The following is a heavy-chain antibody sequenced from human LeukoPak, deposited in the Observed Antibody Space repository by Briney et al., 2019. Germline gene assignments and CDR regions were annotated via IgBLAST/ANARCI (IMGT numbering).Heavy chain of an antibody. CDR1: GFIFTGNW. J-gene: IGHJ4*02. V-gene: IGHV3-74*01. Sequence: GGSLRLSCATSGFIFTGNWIHWVRQAPGQGPVWVSRIYGDGYTNYADSVKGRFTISRDNAKNSVYLQMNSLRVEDTAVYYCARDRTGDLDYWGQGTLVSVSS. D-gene: IGHD3/OR15-3a*01. CDR2: IYGDGYT. CDR3: ARDRTGDLDY.